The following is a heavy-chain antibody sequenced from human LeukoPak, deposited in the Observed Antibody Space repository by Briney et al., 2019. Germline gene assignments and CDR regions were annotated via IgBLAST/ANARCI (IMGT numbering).Heavy chain of an antibody. CDR1: GYTLTELS. Sequence: ASVKVSCKVSGYTLTELSMHWVRQAPGKGLEWMGGFDPEDGETICAQKFQGRVTMTEDTSTDTAYMELSSLRSEDTAVYYCATVRPPYYDILTGYFSYGMDVWGQGTTVTVSS. CDR2: FDPEDGET. J-gene: IGHJ6*02. CDR3: ATVRPPYYDILTGYFSYGMDV. D-gene: IGHD3-9*01. V-gene: IGHV1-24*01.